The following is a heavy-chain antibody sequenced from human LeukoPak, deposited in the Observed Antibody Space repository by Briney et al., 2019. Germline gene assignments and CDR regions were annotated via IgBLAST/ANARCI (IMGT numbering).Heavy chain of an antibody. D-gene: IGHD6-6*01. Sequence: ETLSLTCTVSGDSISSYYWSWVRQAPGKGLEWVSVISGSGGSTNYADSVKGRFTISRDNSKNTLYLQMNSLRAEDTAVYYCAKAPYISSLNFDYWGQGTLVTVSS. CDR1: GDSISSYY. V-gene: IGHV3-23*01. CDR2: ISGSGGST. CDR3: AKAPYISSLNFDY. J-gene: IGHJ4*02.